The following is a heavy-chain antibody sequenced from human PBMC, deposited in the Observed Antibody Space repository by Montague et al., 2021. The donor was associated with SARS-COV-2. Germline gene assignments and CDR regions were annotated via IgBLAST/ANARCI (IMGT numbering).Heavy chain of an antibody. CDR2: IYYSGST. CDR3: AREGSGRGYNYYGMDV. J-gene: IGHJ6*02. V-gene: IGHV4-59*01. Sequence: ETLSLTCTVSGGSISSYYWSWIRQPPGKGLEWIGYIYYSGSTNYNPSLKSRVTISVDTSKNQFSLKLSSVTAADTAVYYCAREGSGRGYNYYGMDVWGQGTTVTVSS. CDR1: GGSISSYY. D-gene: IGHD3-10*01.